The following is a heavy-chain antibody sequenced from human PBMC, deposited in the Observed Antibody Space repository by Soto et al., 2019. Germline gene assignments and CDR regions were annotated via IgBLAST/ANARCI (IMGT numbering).Heavy chain of an antibody. J-gene: IGHJ5*02. CDR2: IYWDDDK. CDR1: LLSLITSGVG. V-gene: IGHV2-5*02. CDR3: EHKETTKKEFDT. Sequence: SGPLVNPTQTLTLTCTFSLLSLITSGVGVGCIRQPPGKALEWLALIYWDDDKRYSPSLKSRLTITKDTYKNQVVLTMTNMDPVATATYYCEHKETTKKEFDTWGQGTLVTVSS. D-gene: IGHD1-1*01.